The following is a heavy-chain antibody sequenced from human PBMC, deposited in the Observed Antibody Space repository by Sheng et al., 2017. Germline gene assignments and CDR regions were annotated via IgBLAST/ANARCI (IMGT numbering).Heavy chain of an antibody. Sequence: EVQPVESGGGLEQPGGSLRLSCAASGFTLNNYEMNWVRQAPGKGLEWVSYISSSGYTIYYADSVKGRFTISRDNAKNSLYLQMDTLRAEDTAVYYCARVFWSGYYDAFDIWGQG. CDR1: GFTLNNYE. D-gene: IGHD3-3*01. CDR2: ISSSGYTI. CDR3: ARVFWSGYYDAFDI. J-gene: IGHJ3*02. V-gene: IGHV3-48*03.